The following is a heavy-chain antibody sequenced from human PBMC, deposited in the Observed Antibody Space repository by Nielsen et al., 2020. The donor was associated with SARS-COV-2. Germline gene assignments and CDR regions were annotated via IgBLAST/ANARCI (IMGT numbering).Heavy chain of an antibody. CDR1: GGSVSSGSYY. Sequence: SETLSLTCTVSGGSVSSGSYYWSWIRQPPGKGLEWIGYIYYSGSTNYNPSLKSRVTISVDTSKNQFSLKLSSVTAADTAVYYCARGRYFDWLLGDYWGQGTLVTVSS. D-gene: IGHD3-9*01. J-gene: IGHJ4*02. V-gene: IGHV4-61*01. CDR3: ARGRYFDWLLGDY. CDR2: IYYSGST.